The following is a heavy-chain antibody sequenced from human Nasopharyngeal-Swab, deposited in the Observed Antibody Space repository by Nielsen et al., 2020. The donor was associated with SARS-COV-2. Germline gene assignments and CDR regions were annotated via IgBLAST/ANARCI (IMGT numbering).Heavy chain of an antibody. D-gene: IGHD4-17*01. CDR2: INSDGSST. CDR1: GFPFSSHR. J-gene: IGHJ4*02. CDR3: AIISHDYGDFFDY. Sequence: ESPKISCAASGFPFSSHRMHWVRQAPGKGLVWVSRINSDGSSTSYADSVKGRFTISRDNAKNTLYLQMNSLRAEDTAVYYCAIISHDYGDFFDYWGPGTLVSVSS. V-gene: IGHV3-74*01.